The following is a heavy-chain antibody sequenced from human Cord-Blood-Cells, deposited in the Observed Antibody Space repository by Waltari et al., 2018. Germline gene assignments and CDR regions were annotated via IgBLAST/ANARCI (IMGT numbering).Heavy chain of an antibody. CDR2: INNSGST. Sequence: QVQLQQWGAGLLKPSETLSLTCAVYGGSFSRYYCSWIRQPPGKGLEWIGEINNSGSTNDNPSLKSRVTISVDTSNNQFSLKLSSVTAADTAVYYCARQHYGSGSYYNGWGQGTLVTVSS. CDR1: GGSFSRYY. CDR3: ARQHYGSGSYYNG. D-gene: IGHD3-10*01. J-gene: IGHJ4*02. V-gene: IGHV4-34*01.